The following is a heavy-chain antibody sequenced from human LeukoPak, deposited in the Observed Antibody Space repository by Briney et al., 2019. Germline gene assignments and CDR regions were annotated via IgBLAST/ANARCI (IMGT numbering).Heavy chain of an antibody. CDR3: ARGNDDGDYVGSIWFDP. V-gene: IGHV4-39*07. D-gene: IGHD4-17*01. CDR2: IYHSGGT. J-gene: IGHJ5*02. CDR1: GSPISSSDYY. Sequence: PSETLSLTCTVSGSPISSSDYYWVWIRQPPGKGLEWIGSIYHSGGTYYNSSFKSRVTMSIDTSKNLFSLKLSSVTAADTAVYYCARGNDDGDYVGSIWFDPWGQGTLVTVSS.